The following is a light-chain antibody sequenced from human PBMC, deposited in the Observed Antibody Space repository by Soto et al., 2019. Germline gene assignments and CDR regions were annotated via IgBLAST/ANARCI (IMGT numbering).Light chain of an antibody. CDR2: AAS. Sequence: MSQSAATLSASIGDRVTITCRASQSISSWLAWYQQKPGKAPKLLIYAASSLQSGVPSRFSGSGSGTDFTLTISSLQPDDFATYYCQQYNTYYSFGQRTKVAIK. V-gene: IGKV1-5*01. CDR3: QQYNTYYS. CDR1: QSISSW. J-gene: IGKJ2*03.